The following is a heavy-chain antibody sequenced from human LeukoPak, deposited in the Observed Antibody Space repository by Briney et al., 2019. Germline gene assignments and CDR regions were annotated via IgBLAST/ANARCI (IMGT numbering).Heavy chain of an antibody. J-gene: IGHJ4*02. V-gene: IGHV4-59*01. CDR1: GDSIRGYY. CDR3: ARGRRVVTATPYYFDS. D-gene: IGHD2-15*01. CDR2: VYYIGST. Sequence: SETLSLTCTVSGDSIRGYYWSWIRQPPGKGLEWIGYVYYIGSTNYNPSLKSRLTMSVDTSKNQVSLRLSSVTAADTAVYYCARGRRVVTATPYYFDSWGPGTLVTVSS.